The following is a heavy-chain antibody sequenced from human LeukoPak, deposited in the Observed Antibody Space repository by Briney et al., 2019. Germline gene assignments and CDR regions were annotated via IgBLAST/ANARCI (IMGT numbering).Heavy chain of an antibody. CDR3: ARDSPYYYDSSGSYYFDY. V-gene: IGHV1-69*04. CDR1: GGTFSSYA. CDR2: IIPILGIA. Sequence: GASVKVSCKASGGTFSSYAISWVRQAPGQGLEWMGRIIPILGIANYAQKFQGRVTITADKSTSTAYMELSSLRSEDTAVYYCARDSPYYYDSSGSYYFDYWGQGTLVTVSS. D-gene: IGHD3-22*01. J-gene: IGHJ4*02.